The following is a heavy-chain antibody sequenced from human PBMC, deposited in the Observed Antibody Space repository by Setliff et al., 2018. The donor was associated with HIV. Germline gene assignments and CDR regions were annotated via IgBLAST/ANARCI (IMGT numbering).Heavy chain of an antibody. J-gene: IGHJ4*02. CDR3: AKDPGYNYIYGYFDY. Sequence: GGSLRLSCAASGFTFSSYAMNWVRQAPGKGLEWVAVISYDGSNKYYADSMQGRFTVSRDNSKNTLYLQMNSLRAEDAAIYYCAKDPGYNYIYGYFDYWGQGALVTVSS. CDR1: GFTFSSYA. V-gene: IGHV3-30-3*01. D-gene: IGHD5-18*01. CDR2: ISYDGSNK.